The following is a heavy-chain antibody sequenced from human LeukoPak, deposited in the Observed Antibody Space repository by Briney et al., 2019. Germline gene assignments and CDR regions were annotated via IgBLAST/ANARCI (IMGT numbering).Heavy chain of an antibody. V-gene: IGHV3-30*18. J-gene: IGHJ4*02. CDR2: ISYDGSNK. CDR3: AKVPTGHCSSTSCHDY. Sequence: GGSLRLSCAASGFTFSSYGMHWVRQAPGKGLEWVAVISYDGSNKYYADSVKGRFTISRDNSKNTLYLQMNSLRAEDTAVYYCAKVPTGHCSSTSCHDYWGQGTLVTVSS. CDR1: GFTFSSYG. D-gene: IGHD2-2*01.